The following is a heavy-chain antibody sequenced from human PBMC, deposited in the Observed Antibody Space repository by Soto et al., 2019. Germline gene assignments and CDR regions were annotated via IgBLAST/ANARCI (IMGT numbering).Heavy chain of an antibody. V-gene: IGHV1-46*01. Sequence: QVQLVQSGAEVKKPGASVKVSCKASGDTFTDYYIHWVRQAPGQGLEWMGTVNPSGGHTTYAQHFLGRMTMTRDTSTSTLYMELTSLTSEDTAIYYCARGGHVVVVTAALDYWGQGALVTVSS. CDR3: ARGGHVVVVTAALDY. D-gene: IGHD2-21*02. J-gene: IGHJ4*02. CDR2: VNPSGGHT. CDR1: GDTFTDYY.